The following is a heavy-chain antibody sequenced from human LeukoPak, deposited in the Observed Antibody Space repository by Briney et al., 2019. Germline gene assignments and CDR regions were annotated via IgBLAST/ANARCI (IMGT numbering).Heavy chain of an antibody. Sequence: RSSETLSLTCTVSGGSISSGNYYWHWVRQPPGKGLECIGYIHYSGSTYYNPSLQSRLTISVDTSKNQFSLKLSSVTAADTAVYYCVRGRGTAVTTGNWFDPWGQGTLVTVSS. CDR1: GGSISSGNYY. D-gene: IGHD4-17*01. CDR3: VRGRGTAVTTGNWFDP. V-gene: IGHV4-30-4*01. J-gene: IGHJ5*02. CDR2: IHYSGST.